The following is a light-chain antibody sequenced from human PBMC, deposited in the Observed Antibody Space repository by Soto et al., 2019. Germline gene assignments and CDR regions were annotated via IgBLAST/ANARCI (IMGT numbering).Light chain of an antibody. J-gene: IGLJ1*01. V-gene: IGLV2-14*01. Sequence: QSVLTQPASVSGSPGQSITISCTGTSSVVGGYNYASWYQQHPGKAPKLMIYDVSNRPSGVSNRFSGSKSGNTASLTISGLQAEDEADYYCSSYTSSTRYVFGTGTKVTVL. CDR2: DVS. CDR1: SSVVGGYNY. CDR3: SSYTSSTRYV.